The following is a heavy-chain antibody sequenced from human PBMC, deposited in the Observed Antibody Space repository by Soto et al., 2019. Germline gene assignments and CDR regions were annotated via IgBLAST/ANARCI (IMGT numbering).Heavy chain of an antibody. D-gene: IGHD2-15*01. Sequence: QVQLVQSGAEVKETGSSVKVSCKASGGTFSSYTFSWVRQAPGQGLEWMGTIIPIIGIANDAQKFQGRVTMTADKSTSTAYMELRSLRSEDTAVYYCARQEGGTEGSDWFDPWGQGTLVTVSS. CDR3: ARQEGGTEGSDWFDP. CDR2: IIPIIGIA. CDR1: GGTFSSYT. V-gene: IGHV1-69*02. J-gene: IGHJ5*02.